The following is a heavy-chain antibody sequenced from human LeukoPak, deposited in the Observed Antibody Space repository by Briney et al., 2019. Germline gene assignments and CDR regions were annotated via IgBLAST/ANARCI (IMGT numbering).Heavy chain of an antibody. J-gene: IGHJ4*02. CDR1: GYRFSGYG. Sequence: HPGGSLRLSCTASGYRFSGYGMHWVRQVRGKGLEWLAFIRYDGTTKFYTDSVKGRYAISRDNSKNTLSLQMNSLRTGDTAVYYCAALHTGTFVDYWGQGTLVTVSS. D-gene: IGHD4-17*01. CDR3: AALHTGTFVDY. CDR2: IRYDGTTK. V-gene: IGHV3-30*02.